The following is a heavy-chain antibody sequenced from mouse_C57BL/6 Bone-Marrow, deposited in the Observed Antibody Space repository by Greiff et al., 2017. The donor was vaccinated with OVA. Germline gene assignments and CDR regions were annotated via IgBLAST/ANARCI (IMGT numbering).Heavy chain of an antibody. D-gene: IGHD2-4*01. CDR1: GYAFSSSW. CDR2: IYPGDGDT. Sequence: QVQLQQSGPELVKPGASVKISCKASGYAFSSSWMNWVKQRPGKGLEWIGRIYPGDGDTNYNGKFKGKATLTADKSSSTAYMQLSSLTSEDSAVYYCARSRDYDGGYYFDYWGQGTTLTVSS. J-gene: IGHJ2*01. CDR3: ARSRDYDGGYYFDY. V-gene: IGHV1-82*01.